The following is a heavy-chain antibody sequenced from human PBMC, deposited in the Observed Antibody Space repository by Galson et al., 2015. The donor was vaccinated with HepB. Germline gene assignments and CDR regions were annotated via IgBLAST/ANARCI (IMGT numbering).Heavy chain of an antibody. V-gene: IGHV3-7*01. D-gene: IGHD3-22*01. CDR3: ASKEGSYESRGNYQYYFDY. CDR1: GFMFSGYW. J-gene: IGHJ4*02. Sequence: SLRLSCAASGFMFSGYWMSWVRQAPGKGLEWVANIKQDGSEKYYVDSVKGRFTISRDNAKKSLYLQMNSLRAEDTAVYYCASKEGSYESRGNYQYYFDYWGQGTLVTVSS. CDR2: IKQDGSEK.